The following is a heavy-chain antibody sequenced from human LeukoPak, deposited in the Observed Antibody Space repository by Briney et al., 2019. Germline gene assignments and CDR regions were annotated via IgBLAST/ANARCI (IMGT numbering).Heavy chain of an antibody. CDR1: EVTVGKYA. J-gene: IGHJ4*02. CDR2: ISGGGTAT. Sequence: PGGSLRLSCIASEVTVGKYAMAWVRQAPGKGLEWLSAISGGGTATYYRDSVKGRSTISRDNFKNTIYLQMSHLRVEDTAIFYCARYWGSSYNYAPFDSWGQGTLVTVSS. V-gene: IGHV3-23*01. D-gene: IGHD3-22*01. CDR3: ARYWGSSYNYAPFDS.